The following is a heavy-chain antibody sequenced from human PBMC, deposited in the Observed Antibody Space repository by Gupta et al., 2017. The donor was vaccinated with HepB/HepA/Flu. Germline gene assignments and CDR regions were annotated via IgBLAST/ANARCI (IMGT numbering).Heavy chain of an antibody. J-gene: IGHJ5*02. V-gene: IGHV1-2*02. CDR3: AGGGDANFRIEGDL. D-gene: IGHD2/OR15-2a*01. CDR2: IHPNRGET. Sequence: QVQLVQSGAEVKNPGASVKVSCKASGYTFTAHYLHWFRQAPGEGLEWMGYIHPNRGETHHAQESEGRGTMTRDTSITTAYMELTRLRSDDTAIYYCAGGGDANFRIEGDLWGQGTLVTVSS. CDR1: GYTFTAHY.